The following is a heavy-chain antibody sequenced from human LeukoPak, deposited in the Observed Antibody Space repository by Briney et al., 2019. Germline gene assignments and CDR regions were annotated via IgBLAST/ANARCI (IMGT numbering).Heavy chain of an antibody. CDR3: AKWMSRVQAFDI. D-gene: IGHD5-12*01. Sequence: QPGGSLRLSCAASGFTFSTYDMSWVCQAPGKGLEWVACIGGSGGAIYYRDSVKGRFTISRDNSKSTLYLQMNSLRADDTAVYFCAKWMSRVQAFDIWGQGTMVTVSS. V-gene: IGHV3-23*01. CDR1: GFTFSTYD. J-gene: IGHJ3*02. CDR2: IGGSGGAI.